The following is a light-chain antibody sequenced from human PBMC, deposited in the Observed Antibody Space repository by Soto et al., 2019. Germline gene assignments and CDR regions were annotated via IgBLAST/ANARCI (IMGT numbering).Light chain of an antibody. Sequence: QSALTQPPSVSGSPGQSVAISCTGTSSYVGSYNRVSWYQQAPGTAPKVMIYEVSNRPSGVPDRFSGSKSGNTASLTISGLQPEDEADYYCYSFTSSNTYVFGTGTKVTVL. CDR2: EVS. CDR1: SSYVGSYNR. CDR3: YSFTSSNTYV. J-gene: IGLJ1*01. V-gene: IGLV2-18*02.